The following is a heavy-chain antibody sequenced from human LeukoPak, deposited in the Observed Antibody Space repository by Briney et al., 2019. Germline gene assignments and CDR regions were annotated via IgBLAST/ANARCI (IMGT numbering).Heavy chain of an antibody. CDR2: IWYDGSNK. D-gene: IGHD1-26*01. V-gene: IGHV3-30*02. Sequence: GGSLRLSCAASGFTFSSYGMHWVRQAPGKGLEWVAFIWYDGSNKYYADSVKGRFTISRDNSKNTLYLQMNSLRAEDTAVYCCAKGYGWEASYYYYYMDVWGKGTTVTISS. CDR3: AKGYGWEASYYYYYMDV. CDR1: GFTFSSYG. J-gene: IGHJ6*03.